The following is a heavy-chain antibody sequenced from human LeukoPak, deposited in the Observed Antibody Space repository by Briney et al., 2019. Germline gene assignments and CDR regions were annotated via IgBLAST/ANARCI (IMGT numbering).Heavy chain of an antibody. V-gene: IGHV4-4*07. J-gene: IGHJ4*02. CDR3: ARSSRGDYVWGSYRSFDY. CDR2: IYTSWST. CDR1: GGSISSYY. D-gene: IGHD3-16*02. Sequence: PSETLSLTCTVSGGSISSYYWSWIRQPAGQGLEWIGRIYTSWSTNYNPSLKSRVTMSVDTSKTQFSLKLSSVTAADTAVYYCARSSRGDYVWGSYRSFDYWGQGTLVTVSS.